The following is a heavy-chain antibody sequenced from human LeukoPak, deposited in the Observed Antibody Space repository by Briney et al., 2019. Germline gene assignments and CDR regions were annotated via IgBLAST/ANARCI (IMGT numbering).Heavy chain of an antibody. J-gene: IGHJ3*02. CDR2: ISSSGSTI. V-gene: IGHV3-48*03. D-gene: IGHD6-19*01. CDR3: ARECHQWLARGAFDI. CDR1: GFTFSSYE. Sequence: GGSLRLSCAASGFTFSSYEMNWVRQAPGKGLEWVSYISSSGSTIYYADSVKGRFTISRDNAKNSLYLQMNSLRAEDTAVYYCARECHQWLARGAFDIWGQGTMVTVSS.